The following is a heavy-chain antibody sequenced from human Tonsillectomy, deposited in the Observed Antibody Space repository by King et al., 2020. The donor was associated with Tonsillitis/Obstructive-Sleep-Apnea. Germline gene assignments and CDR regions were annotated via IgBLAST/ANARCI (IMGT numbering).Heavy chain of an antibody. V-gene: IGHV1-8*01. CDR1: GYTFTSYD. Sequence: GQLVQSGAEVKKPGASVKVSCKASGYTFTSYDINWVRQATGQGLEWMGWMNPNSGNTGYAQKFQGRVTMTRNTSISTAYMELSSLRSEDTAVYYCARRRRIAAAERRGYYYYLDVWGKGTTVTVSS. D-gene: IGHD6-13*01. CDR3: ARRRRIAAAERRGYYYYLDV. J-gene: IGHJ6*03. CDR2: MNPNSGNT.